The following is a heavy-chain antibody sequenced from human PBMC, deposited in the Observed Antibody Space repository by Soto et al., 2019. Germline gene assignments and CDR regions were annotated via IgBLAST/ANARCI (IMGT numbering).Heavy chain of an antibody. Sequence: SVKVSCKASGGTFSSYAISWVRQAPGQGLEWMGGIIPIFGTANYAQKFQGRVTITADESTSTAYMELSSLRSEDTAVYYCAREIRSGYYKYWYFDLWGRGTLVTVSS. V-gene: IGHV1-69*13. CDR3: AREIRSGYYKYWYFDL. D-gene: IGHD3-3*01. CDR2: IIPIFGTA. CDR1: GGTFSSYA. J-gene: IGHJ2*01.